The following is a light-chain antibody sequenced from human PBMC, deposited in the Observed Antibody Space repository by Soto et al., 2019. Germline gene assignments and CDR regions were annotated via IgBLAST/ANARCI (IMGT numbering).Light chain of an antibody. Sequence: EIVLTQSPGTLSFSPGERATLSCRASQSVSSSYLAWYQQKTGQAPRLLIYDASNRATGIPDRFSGSGSGTELNLTISSLQPEDFATYYCQQSYSTPWTCGQGTKVDIK. J-gene: IGKJ1*01. CDR2: DAS. CDR3: QQSYSTPWT. V-gene: IGKV3D-20*02. CDR1: QSVSSSY.